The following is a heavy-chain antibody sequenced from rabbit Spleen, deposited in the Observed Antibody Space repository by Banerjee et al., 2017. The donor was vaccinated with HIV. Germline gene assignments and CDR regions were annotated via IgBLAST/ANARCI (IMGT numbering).Heavy chain of an antibody. V-gene: IGHV1S45*01. CDR3: GRFVDPDAFNF. J-gene: IGHJ4*01. Sequence: LEESGGGLVKPGGTLTLTCTVSGFSFSSNWICWVRQAPGKGLEWIACIDTSDGDTDYANWPKGRFTISKASSTTVTLQMTSLTAADTATYFCGRFVDPDAFNFWGQGTLVTVS. CDR1: GFSFSSNW. D-gene: IGHD7-1*01. CDR2: IDTSDGDT.